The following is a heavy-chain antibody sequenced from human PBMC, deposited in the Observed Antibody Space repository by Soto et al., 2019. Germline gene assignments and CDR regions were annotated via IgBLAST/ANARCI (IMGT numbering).Heavy chain of an antibody. Sequence: SVKVSCKASGYNFNTFDICWVRQAPGQGLEWMGGIIPIFGTANYAQKFQGRVTITADESTSTAYMELSSLRSEDTAVYYCARDLRNWFDPWGQGTLVTVSS. CDR3: ARDLRNWFDP. CDR1: GYNFNTFD. V-gene: IGHV1-69*13. CDR2: IIPIFGTA. J-gene: IGHJ5*02. D-gene: IGHD5-12*01.